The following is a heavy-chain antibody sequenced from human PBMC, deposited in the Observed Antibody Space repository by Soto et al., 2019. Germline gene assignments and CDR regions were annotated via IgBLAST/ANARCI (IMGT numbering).Heavy chain of an antibody. J-gene: IGHJ6*03. CDR3: TKNPRSFYYYMDV. Sequence: EVQVLESGGGLVEPGGSLRLSCVGSGFTFSTYAMNWVRRAPGKGLEWVSGISGSGSDRYYADSVRGRFIISRDNSNNTLNLQMDSLRAEDTAIYYCTKNPRSFYYYMDVWCKGTTVTVSS. D-gene: IGHD3-3*01. V-gene: IGHV3-23*01. CDR1: GFTFSTYA. CDR2: ISGSGSDR.